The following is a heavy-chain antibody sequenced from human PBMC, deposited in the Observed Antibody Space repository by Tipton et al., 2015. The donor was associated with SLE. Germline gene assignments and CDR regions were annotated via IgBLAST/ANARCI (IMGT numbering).Heavy chain of an antibody. Sequence: GSLRLSCAASGFTFSSYWMHCVRQAPGKGLVWVSRINSDGGGTSYADSVKGRFTISRDNAENTLYLKMNSLRVEDTAVYYCARDWIAATYDGLDIWGQGTMVTVSS. J-gene: IGHJ3*02. CDR3: ARDWIAATYDGLDI. V-gene: IGHV3-74*01. CDR1: GFTFSSYW. D-gene: IGHD6-13*01. CDR2: INSDGGGT.